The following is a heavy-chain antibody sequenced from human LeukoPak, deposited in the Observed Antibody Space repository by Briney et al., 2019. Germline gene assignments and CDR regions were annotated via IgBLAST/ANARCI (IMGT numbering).Heavy chain of an antibody. Sequence: SETLSLTCTVSGGTISSYYWSWIRQPPGKGLEWIGDIYTSGSTNYNPPLKSRVTISVDTSKNQFSLKLSSVTAADTAVYYCARSMYSSGWYNWFDPWGQGTLVTVSS. D-gene: IGHD6-19*01. CDR3: ARSMYSSGWYNWFDP. CDR1: GGTISSYY. J-gene: IGHJ5*02. V-gene: IGHV4-4*09. CDR2: IYTSGST.